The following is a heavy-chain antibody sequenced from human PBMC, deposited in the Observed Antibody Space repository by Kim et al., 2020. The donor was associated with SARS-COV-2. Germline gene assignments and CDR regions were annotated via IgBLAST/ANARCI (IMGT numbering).Heavy chain of an antibody. CDR2: ISSSSSHT. D-gene: IGHD6-13*01. Sequence: GGSLRLSCAASGFTFSDHYMSWIRQAPGKGLEWVSFISSSSSHTNYADSEKGRFTISRDNAENSLYLQMNGLRDEATAVYYGARRGSSWYSRIDCWGQG. J-gene: IGHJ4*02. CDR1: GFTFSDHY. V-gene: IGHV3-11*03. CDR3: ARRGSSWYSRIDC.